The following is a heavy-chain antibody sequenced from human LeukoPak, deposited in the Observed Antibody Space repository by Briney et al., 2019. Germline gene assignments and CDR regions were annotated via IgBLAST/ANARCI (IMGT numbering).Heavy chain of an antibody. CDR2: ISGSGGST. Sequence: GGSLRLSCAASGFTFSSYARSWVRQAPGKGLEWVSAISGSGGSTYYADSVKGRFTISRDNSKNTLYLQMNSLRAEDTAVYYCAKDMRPEIFGVVIADYWGQGTLVTVSS. J-gene: IGHJ4*02. V-gene: IGHV3-23*01. CDR1: GFTFSSYA. D-gene: IGHD3-3*01. CDR3: AKDMRPEIFGVVIADY.